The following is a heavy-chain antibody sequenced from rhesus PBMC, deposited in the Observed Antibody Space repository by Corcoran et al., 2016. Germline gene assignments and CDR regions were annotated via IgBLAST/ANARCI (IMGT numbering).Heavy chain of an antibody. CDR3: ARERPLYGNSLDV. CDR1: GGSITGYY. D-gene: IGHD4-29*01. V-gene: IGHV4-73*01. Sequence: QVKLQQWGEGLVKPSETLSLTCAVYGGSITGYYWSWTRQPPGKGLEWIGNIDGKSASTNDNPSLKNRVTISKDPSKNQFSLKLSSVTAADTAVYYCARERPLYGNSLDVWGRGVLVTVSS. J-gene: IGHJ5-2*02. CDR2: IDGKSAST.